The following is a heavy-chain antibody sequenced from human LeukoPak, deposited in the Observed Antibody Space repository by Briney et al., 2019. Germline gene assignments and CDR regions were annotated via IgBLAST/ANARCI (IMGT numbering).Heavy chain of an antibody. V-gene: IGHV4-59*01. J-gene: IGHJ4*02. CDR3: ARSVTMIVVVSDY. Sequence: PSETLSLTCTVSGGSISSYYWSWIRQPPEKGLEWIGYIYYSGSTNYNPSLKSRVTISVDTSKNQFSLKLSSVTAADTAVYYCARSVTMIVVVSDYWGQGTLVTVSS. CDR1: GGSISSYY. CDR2: IYYSGST. D-gene: IGHD3-22*01.